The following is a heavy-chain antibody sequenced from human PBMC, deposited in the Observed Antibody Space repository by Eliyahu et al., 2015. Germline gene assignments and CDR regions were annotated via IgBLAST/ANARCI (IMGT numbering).Heavy chain of an antibody. CDR1: TGSLSGYY. V-gene: IGHV4-34*01. CDR2: INHGGST. Sequence: QGQLQEWGAGLLKPSETLSLTCAVYTGSLSGYYWTWIRQSPGKGLKWIGQINHGGSTDYNPSLKSRVAISVDTFKKQFSLRLNSVNAADTGLYYCARGRVRTRRGLAFDIWGQGTMVTVSS. D-gene: IGHD3-10*01. CDR3: ARGRVRTRRGLAFDI. J-gene: IGHJ3*02.